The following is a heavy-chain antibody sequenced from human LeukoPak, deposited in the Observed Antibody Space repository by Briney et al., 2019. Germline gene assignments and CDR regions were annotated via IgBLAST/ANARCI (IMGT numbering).Heavy chain of an antibody. J-gene: IGHJ4*02. D-gene: IGHD6-13*01. CDR3: AKEPVAAAGENFDY. V-gene: IGHV3-23*01. CDR1: ALTFSSYA. Sequence: GGSLRLSCAASALTFSSYAMSWVRQAPGKGLEWVAAISGSGGSTYYADSVKGRFTISRDNSKNTLYLQMNSLRAEDTAVYYCAKEPVAAAGENFDYWGQGTLVTVSS. CDR2: ISGSGGST.